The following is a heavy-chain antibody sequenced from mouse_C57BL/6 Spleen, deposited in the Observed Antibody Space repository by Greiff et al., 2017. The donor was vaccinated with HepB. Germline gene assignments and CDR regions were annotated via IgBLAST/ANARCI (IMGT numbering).Heavy chain of an antibody. V-gene: IGHV14-3*01. D-gene: IGHD1-1*01. CDR2: IDPANGNT. CDR3: AQMYYYGSSFAWFAY. CDR1: GFNIKNTY. Sequence: EVQLQQSVAELVRPGASVKLSCTASGFNIKNTYMHWVKQRPEQGLEWIGRIDPANGNTKYAPKFQGKATITADTSSNTAYLQLSSLTSEDTAIYYCAQMYYYGSSFAWFAYWGQGTLVTVSA. J-gene: IGHJ3*01.